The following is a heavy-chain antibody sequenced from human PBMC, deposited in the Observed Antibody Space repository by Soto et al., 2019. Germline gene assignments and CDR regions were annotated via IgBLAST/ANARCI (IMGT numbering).Heavy chain of an antibody. Sequence: GGSLRLSCAASGFTFSNAWMNWVRQAPGKGLEWVGRIKSKTDGGTTDYAAPVKGRFTISRDDSKNTLYLQMNSLKTEDTAVYYCTTFMVVGATTWNYYYGMDVWGQGTTVTVSS. CDR3: TTFMVVGATTWNYYYGMDV. D-gene: IGHD1-26*01. CDR1: GFTFSNAW. J-gene: IGHJ6*02. V-gene: IGHV3-15*07. CDR2: IKSKTDGGTT.